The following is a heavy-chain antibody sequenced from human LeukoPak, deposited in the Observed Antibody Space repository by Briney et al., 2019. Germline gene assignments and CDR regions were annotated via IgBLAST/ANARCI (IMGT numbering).Heavy chain of an antibody. D-gene: IGHD3-22*01. J-gene: IGHJ4*02. V-gene: IGHV1-69*13. CDR1: GGTFSSYA. Sequence: SVNVSCKASGGTFSSYAISWVRQAPGQGLEWMGGIIPIFGTANYAQKFQGRVTITADESTSTAYMELSSLRSEDTAVYYCARVYDSSGYYYALDYWGQGTLVTVSS. CDR3: ARVYDSSGYYYALDY. CDR2: IIPIFGTA.